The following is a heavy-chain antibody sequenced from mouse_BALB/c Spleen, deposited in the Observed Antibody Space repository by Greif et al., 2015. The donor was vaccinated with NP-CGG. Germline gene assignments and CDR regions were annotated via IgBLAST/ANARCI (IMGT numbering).Heavy chain of an antibody. J-gene: IGHJ4*01. CDR1: GYAFSSYW. Sequence: LVESGAELVRPGSSVKISCKASGYAFSSYWMNWVKQRPGRGLEWIGQIYPGDGDTNYNGKFKGKATLTADKSSSTAYMQLSSLTSEDSAVYFCARRLYAMDYWGQGTSVTVSS. V-gene: IGHV1-80*01. CDR3: ARRLYAMDY. CDR2: IYPGDGDT.